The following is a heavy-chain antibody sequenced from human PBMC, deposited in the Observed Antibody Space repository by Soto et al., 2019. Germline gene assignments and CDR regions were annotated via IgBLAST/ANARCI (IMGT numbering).Heavy chain of an antibody. CDR3: ARDLDYCSGGSCYSGAFDI. J-gene: IGHJ3*02. CDR1: GFTFSSYW. D-gene: IGHD2-15*01. Sequence: PGGSLRLSCAASGFTFSSYWMHWVRQAPGKGLVWVPRINSDGSSTSYTDSVKGRFTISRDNAKNTLYLQMNSLRAEDTAVYYCARDLDYCSGGSCYSGAFDIWGQGTMVTVSS. V-gene: IGHV3-74*01. CDR2: INSDGSST.